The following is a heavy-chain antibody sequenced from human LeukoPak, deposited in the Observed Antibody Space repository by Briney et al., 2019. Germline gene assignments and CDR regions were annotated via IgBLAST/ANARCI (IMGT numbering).Heavy chain of an antibody. CDR1: GDSVSSNSAA. D-gene: IGHD1-1*01. V-gene: IGHV6-1*01. CDR3: ARGGNWNDVEAGAFDI. J-gene: IGHJ3*02. Sequence: SQTLSLTCAISGDSVSSNSAAWNWIRQSPSRGLEWLGRTYYRSKWYNDYAVSVKSRITINPDTSKNQFSLQLNSVTPEDTAVYYCARGGNWNDVEAGAFDIWGQGTMVTVSS. CDR2: TYYRSKWYN.